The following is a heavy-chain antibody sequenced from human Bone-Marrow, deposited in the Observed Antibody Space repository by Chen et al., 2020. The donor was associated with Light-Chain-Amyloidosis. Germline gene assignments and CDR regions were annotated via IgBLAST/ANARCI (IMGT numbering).Heavy chain of an antibody. CDR1: SNY. J-gene: IGHJ4*02. Sequence: SNYMGRVRPGPGKGLEWVSLVHTRVTTYYTDSQNGRFTISRDNSKHTLYLQMSSLRAEDTAVYYCARDVLCSSSNTCNDYWGQGTLVTVSS. CDR2: VHTRVTT. V-gene: IGHV3-53*01. CDR3: ARDVLCSSSNTCNDY. D-gene: IGHD2-2*01.